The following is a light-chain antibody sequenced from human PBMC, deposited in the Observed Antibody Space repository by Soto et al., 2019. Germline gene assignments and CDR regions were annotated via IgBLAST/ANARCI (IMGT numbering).Light chain of an antibody. CDR1: SSDVGSYNL. CDR2: DNN. J-gene: IGLJ3*02. Sequence: QSALTQPASVSGSPGQSITISCTGTSSDVGSYNLVSWYQQHPGKAPKLMIYDNNKRPSGIPDRFSGSKSGTSATLGITGLQTGDEADYYCGTWDRSLSAWVFGGGTKLTVL. V-gene: IGLV2-14*02. CDR3: GTWDRSLSAWV.